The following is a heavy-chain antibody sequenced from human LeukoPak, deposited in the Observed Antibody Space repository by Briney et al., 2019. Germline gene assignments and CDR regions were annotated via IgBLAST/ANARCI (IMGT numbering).Heavy chain of an antibody. V-gene: IGHV3-23*01. CDR1: GFTFSNYA. J-gene: IGHJ5*02. CDR3: ARDFNYYYDSSGYYYRNWFDP. Sequence: GGSLRLSCAASGFTFSNYAINWVRQAPGKGLEWVSAISGSGSSTYYADSVKGRFTISRDNSKNTLYLQMNSLRAEDTAVYYCARDFNYYYDSSGYYYRNWFDPWGQGTLVTVSS. D-gene: IGHD3-22*01. CDR2: ISGSGSST.